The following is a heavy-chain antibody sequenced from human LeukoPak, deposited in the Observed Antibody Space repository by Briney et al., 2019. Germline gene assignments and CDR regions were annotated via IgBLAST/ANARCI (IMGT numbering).Heavy chain of an antibody. CDR2: IIPILGIA. J-gene: IGHJ6*02. Sequence: PMASVKVSCKASGGTFSSYAISWVRQAPGQGLEWMGRIIPILGIANYAQKFQGRVTITADKSQSTAYMELSSLISEDTAVYYCARPRQSYYDSSGYATSYYYYYYGMDVWGQGTTVTVSS. V-gene: IGHV1-69*04. CDR3: ARPRQSYYDSSGYATSYYYYYYGMDV. CDR1: GGTFSSYA. D-gene: IGHD3-22*01.